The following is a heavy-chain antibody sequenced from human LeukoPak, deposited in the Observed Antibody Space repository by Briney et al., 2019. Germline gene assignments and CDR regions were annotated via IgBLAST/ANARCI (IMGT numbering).Heavy chain of an antibody. J-gene: IGHJ4*02. CDR3: AKDSTPYSSGWPQDY. CDR1: GGTFSSYA. CDR2: IIPIFGTA. D-gene: IGHD6-19*01. Sequence: SVKVSCKASGGTFSSYAISWVRQAPGQGPEWMGGIIPIFGTANYAQKFQGRVTITADESTSTAYMELSSLRAEDTAVYHCAKDSTPYSSGWPQDYWGQGTLVTVSS. V-gene: IGHV1-69*13.